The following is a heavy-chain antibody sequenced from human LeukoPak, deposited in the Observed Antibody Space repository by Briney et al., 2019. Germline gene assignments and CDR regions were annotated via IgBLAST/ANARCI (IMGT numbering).Heavy chain of an antibody. J-gene: IGHJ6*03. CDR2: IRYDGSNK. CDR3: AKDVRYRSSTSCYSPHYYYYYMDV. CDR1: GFTFSSYG. V-gene: IGHV3-30*02. Sequence: PGGSLRLSCAASGFTFSSYGMHWVRQAPGKGLEWGAFIRYDGSNKYYADSVKGRFTISRDNSKNTLYLQMNSLRAEDTAVYYCAKDVRYRSSTSCYSPHYYYYYMDVWGKGTTVTISS. D-gene: IGHD2-2*01.